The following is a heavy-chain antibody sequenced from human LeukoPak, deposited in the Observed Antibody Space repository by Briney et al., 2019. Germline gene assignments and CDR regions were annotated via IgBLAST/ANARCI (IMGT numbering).Heavy chain of an antibody. Sequence: PGGSLRLSCAASGFTFSSYSMNWVRQAPGKGLEWVSSISSSSSYIYYADSVKGRFTISIDNAKNSLYLQMNSLRAEDTAVYYCARANTMIVAEGFDYWGQGTLVTVSS. CDR3: ARANTMIVAEGFDY. V-gene: IGHV3-21*01. J-gene: IGHJ4*02. D-gene: IGHD3-22*01. CDR2: ISSSSSYI. CDR1: GFTFSSYS.